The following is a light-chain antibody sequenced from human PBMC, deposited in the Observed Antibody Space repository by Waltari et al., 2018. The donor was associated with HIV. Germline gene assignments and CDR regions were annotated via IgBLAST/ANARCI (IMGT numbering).Light chain of an antibody. CDR3: QQSYRTPLS. CDR1: DSVKNN. V-gene: IGKV3-15*01. Sequence: IVMTQSPASLSVSPGHTVSLSCRASDSVKNNLAWYQQRPGQAPRLLIYGASTRATGVAARFSGSGSGTEFILTIRSLQPEDFATYYCQQSYRTPLSFGQGTKLEIK. CDR2: GAS. J-gene: IGKJ2*03.